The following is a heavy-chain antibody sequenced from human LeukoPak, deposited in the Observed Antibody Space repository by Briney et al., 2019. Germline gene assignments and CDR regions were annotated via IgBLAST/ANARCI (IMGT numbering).Heavy chain of an antibody. CDR1: GYTFTGYY. J-gene: IGHJ4*02. CDR3: ARDNCGGDCYSGGFGY. CDR2: INPNSGGT. V-gene: IGHV1-2*02. Sequence: ASVKVSCKASGYTFTGYYMHWVRQAPGQGLEWMGWINPNSGGTNYAQKFQGRATMTRDTSISTAYMELSRLRSDDTAVCYCARDNCGGDCYSGGFGYWGQGTLVTVSS. D-gene: IGHD2-21*02.